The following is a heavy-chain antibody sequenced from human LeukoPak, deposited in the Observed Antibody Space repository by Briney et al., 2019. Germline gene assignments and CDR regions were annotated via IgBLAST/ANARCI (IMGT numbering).Heavy chain of an antibody. V-gene: IGHV3-30*02. CDR1: GFTFSSYG. CDR3: AKDRTYKDGITIFGVVIRSQGPPAFDI. J-gene: IGHJ3*02. Sequence: GGSLRLSCAASGFTFSSYGMHWVRQAPGKGREWVAFIRYEGSNKYYADSVKGRFTISRDNSKNTLYLQMNSLRAEDTAVYYCAKDRTYKDGITIFGVVIRSQGPPAFDIWGQGTMVTVPS. CDR2: IRYEGSNK. D-gene: IGHD3-3*01.